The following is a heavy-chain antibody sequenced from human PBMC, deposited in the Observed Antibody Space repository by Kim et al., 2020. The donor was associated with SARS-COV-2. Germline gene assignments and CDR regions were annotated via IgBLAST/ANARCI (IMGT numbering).Heavy chain of an antibody. V-gene: IGHV3-7*01. J-gene: IGHJ4*02. D-gene: IGHD2-2*01. Sequence: GGSLRLSCAASGFTFSSYWMSWVRQAPGNGLEWVANIKQDGSEKYYVDSVKGRFTISRDNAKNSLYLQMNSLRAEDTAVYYCARGGLGYCSSTSCGATVTTFDYWGQGTLVTVSS. CDR1: GFTFSSYW. CDR3: ARGGLGYCSSTSCGATVTTFDY. CDR2: IKQDGSEK.